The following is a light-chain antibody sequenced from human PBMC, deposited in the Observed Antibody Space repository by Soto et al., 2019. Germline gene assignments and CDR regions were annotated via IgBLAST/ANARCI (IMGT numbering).Light chain of an antibody. J-gene: IGLJ2*01. CDR2: RNN. CDR1: SSNIGSNY. V-gene: IGLV1-47*01. CDR3: AAWDDSPSVHVA. Sequence: QSVPTQPPSASGAPGQGVTISCSGSSSNIGSNYVYWYQQFPGTAPKLLIYRNNQRPSGVPDRFSGSKSGTSASLAISGLRSEDEAEYHCAAWDDSPSVHVAFGGGTKVTVL.